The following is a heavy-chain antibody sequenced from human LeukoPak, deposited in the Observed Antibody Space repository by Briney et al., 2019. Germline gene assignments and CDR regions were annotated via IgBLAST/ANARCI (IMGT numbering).Heavy chain of an antibody. D-gene: IGHD2-15*01. Sequence: PGGSLRLSCAASGFTFDDYGMSWVRQAPGKGLEWVSGINWSGGSTDYADSVRGRFTISRDNAKNSLYLQMNSLRAEDTAMYYCARDSSEVVAAMNWFDPWGQGTLVTVSS. CDR3: ARDSSEVVAAMNWFDP. J-gene: IGHJ5*02. CDR2: INWSGGST. V-gene: IGHV3-20*04. CDR1: GFTFDDYG.